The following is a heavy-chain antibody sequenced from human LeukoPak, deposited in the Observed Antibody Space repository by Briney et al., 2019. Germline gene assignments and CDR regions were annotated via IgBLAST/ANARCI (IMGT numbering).Heavy chain of an antibody. J-gene: IGHJ4*02. CDR3: ARAYYYGSGTNDF. D-gene: IGHD3-10*01. Sequence: GASVKVSCKASGYTFTGYYMHWVRQAPGQGLEWMGWINPNSGDTNYAQKFQGRVTMTRDTSITTAYMELGRLRSDDTAVYYCARAYYYGSGTNDFWGQGTLVTVSS. CDR2: INPNSGDT. V-gene: IGHV1-2*02. CDR1: GYTFTGYY.